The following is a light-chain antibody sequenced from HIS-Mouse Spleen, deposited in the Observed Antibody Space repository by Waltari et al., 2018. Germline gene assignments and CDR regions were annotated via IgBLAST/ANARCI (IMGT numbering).Light chain of an antibody. CDR2: EGS. J-gene: IGLJ3*02. V-gene: IGLV2-23*01. CDR1: SRDVGSYNL. Sequence: QSALTQPAPVSGSPGQSIPTPRPGTSRDVGSYNLFSWYQQHPGKAPKLMIYEGSKRPSGVSNRFSGSKSGNTASLTISGLQAEDEADYYCCSYAGSSTFNWVFGGGTKLTVL. CDR3: CSYAGSSTFNWV.